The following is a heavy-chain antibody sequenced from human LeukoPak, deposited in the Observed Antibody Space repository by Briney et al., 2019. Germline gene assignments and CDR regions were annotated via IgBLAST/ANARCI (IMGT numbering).Heavy chain of an antibody. J-gene: IGHJ6*03. CDR1: GGSFSGHY. CDR2: INHSGST. Sequence: SETLSLTCAVYGGSFSGHYWSWIRQPPGKGLEWIGEINHSGSTNYNPSLKRRVTISVDTSKNQFSLKLSSVTAADTAVYYYARVRRYMDVWGKGTTVTISS. CDR3: ARVRRYMDV. V-gene: IGHV4-34*01.